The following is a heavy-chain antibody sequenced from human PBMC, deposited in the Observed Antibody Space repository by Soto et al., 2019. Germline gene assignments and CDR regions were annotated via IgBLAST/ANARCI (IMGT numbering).Heavy chain of an antibody. CDR2: VSAEGSVQ. CDR3: AKEGSGSYVSFDY. CDR1: GFTFRSYG. Sequence: QVQLVESGGGVVQPGTSLRLSCAASGFTFRSYGMHWVRQAPGKGLEWVAVVSAEGSVQYYADSVKGRFTISRDNSKNIMNLQMNTLGSEDTAVYYCAKEGSGSYVSFDYWGQGTLVTVSS. V-gene: IGHV3-30*18. J-gene: IGHJ4*02. D-gene: IGHD1-26*01.